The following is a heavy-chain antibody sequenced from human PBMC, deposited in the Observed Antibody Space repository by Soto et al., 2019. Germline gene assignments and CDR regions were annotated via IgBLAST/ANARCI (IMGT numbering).Heavy chain of an antibody. J-gene: IGHJ5*02. CDR2: INSGSGFT. CDR3: ARVGGGPEGYNWFDP. Sequence: GASVKVSCKASGYIFTAYSIHRLRQAPGQGLEWLGIINSGSGFTTYAQKFQGRVTITADESTSTAYMELSSLRSEDTAVYYCARVGGGPEGYNWFDPWGQGTLVTVSS. D-gene: IGHD1-26*01. CDR1: GYIFTAYS. V-gene: IGHV1-46*01.